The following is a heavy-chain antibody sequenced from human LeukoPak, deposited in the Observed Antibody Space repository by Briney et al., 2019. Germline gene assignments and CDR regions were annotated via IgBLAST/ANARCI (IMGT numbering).Heavy chain of an antibody. J-gene: IGHJ4*02. CDR3: AKGIVGASPDY. Sequence: GGSLRLSCAASGFTFSSFGMNWVRRAPGKGLEWVSYISTASSTIYYADSVKGRFTISRDNAKNSLYLQMNGLRAEDTAVYYCAKGIVGASPDYWGQGTLVTVSS. V-gene: IGHV3-48*01. CDR2: ISTASSTI. D-gene: IGHD1-26*01. CDR1: GFTFSSFG.